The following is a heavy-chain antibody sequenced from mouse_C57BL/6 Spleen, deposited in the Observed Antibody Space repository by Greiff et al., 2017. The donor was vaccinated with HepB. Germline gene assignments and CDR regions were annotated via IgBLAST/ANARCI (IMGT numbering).Heavy chain of an antibody. CDR1: GYAFSSSW. Sequence: QVQLKQSGPELVKPGASVKISCKASGYAFSSSWMNWVKQRPGKGLEWIGRIYPGDGDTNYKGKFKGKATLTADKTSSTAYMQLSSLTSEDSAVYFCARERGTTVVAYYAMDYWGQGTSVTVSS. J-gene: IGHJ4*01. D-gene: IGHD1-1*01. V-gene: IGHV1-82*01. CDR2: IYPGDGDT. CDR3: ARERGTTVVAYYAMDY.